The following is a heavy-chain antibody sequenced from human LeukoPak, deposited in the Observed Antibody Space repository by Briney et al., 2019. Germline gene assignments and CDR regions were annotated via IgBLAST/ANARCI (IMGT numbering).Heavy chain of an antibody. D-gene: IGHD3-22*01. V-gene: IGHV3-30*18. J-gene: IGHJ3*02. Sequence: GRSLRLSCAASGFTFSSYGMHWVRQAPGKGLEWVAVISYDGSNKYYADSVKGRFTISRDNSKNTLYLQMNSLRAEDTAVYYCAKASMIVVALNDAFDIWGQGTMVTVSS. CDR1: GFTFSSYG. CDR3: AKASMIVVALNDAFDI. CDR2: ISYDGSNK.